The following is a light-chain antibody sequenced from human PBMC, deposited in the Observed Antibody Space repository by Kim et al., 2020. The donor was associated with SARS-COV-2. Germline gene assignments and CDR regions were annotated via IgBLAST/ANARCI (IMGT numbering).Light chain of an antibody. CDR2: DAS. J-gene: IGKJ5*01. V-gene: IGKV3-11*01. Sequence: SPGDRATYSGRASQSVAGALAWYQQKPGKLPRLLIYDASDRDSGIPARFSGSGSGTDFTLTISSLEPGDTAAYYCQQRSRGPMTFGPGTRLEIK. CDR3: QQRSRGPMT. CDR1: QSVAGA.